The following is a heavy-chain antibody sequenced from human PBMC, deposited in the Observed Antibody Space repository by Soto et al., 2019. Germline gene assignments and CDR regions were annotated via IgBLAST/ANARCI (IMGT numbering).Heavy chain of an antibody. CDR3: TKARLWGGDGYNSYYYNAMDV. J-gene: IGHJ6*02. Sequence: ASVKVSCKASGYTFTNSGISWVRQAPGQGLEWMGWISTDNGNTNYAQHLQGRVSMTTDTSTSTAYMDLRSLRPEDTALYYCTKARLWGGDGYNSYYYNAMDVWGQGTTVTVSS. CDR2: ISTDNGNT. V-gene: IGHV1-18*01. CDR1: GYTFTNSG. D-gene: IGHD3-16*01.